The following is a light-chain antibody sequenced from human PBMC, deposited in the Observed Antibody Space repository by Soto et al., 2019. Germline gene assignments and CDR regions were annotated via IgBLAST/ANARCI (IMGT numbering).Light chain of an antibody. CDR1: QSINRF. Sequence: DIQMTQSPSSLSASVGDRVTITCRESQSINRFLNWYQQKPGKAPKLLIYAASSLQSGVPSRFSGSGSGTDFTLTISSLQPEDFATYYCQQSYSPPPVAFGQGTRLEIK. V-gene: IGKV1-39*01. J-gene: IGKJ5*01. CDR3: QQSYSPPPVA. CDR2: AAS.